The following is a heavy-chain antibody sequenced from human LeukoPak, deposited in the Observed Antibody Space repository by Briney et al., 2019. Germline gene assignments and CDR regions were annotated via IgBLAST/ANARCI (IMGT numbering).Heavy chain of an antibody. V-gene: IGHV3-33*01. Sequence: GGSLRLSCAASGFTFSSYGMHWVRQAPGKGLEWVAVIWYDGSNKYYADSVKGRFTISRDNSKNTLYPQMNSLRAEDTAVYYCARDFTEADPTYYFDYWGQGTLVTVSS. CDR1: GFTFSSYG. CDR2: IWYDGSNK. J-gene: IGHJ4*02. D-gene: IGHD2-8*02. CDR3: ARDFTEADPTYYFDY.